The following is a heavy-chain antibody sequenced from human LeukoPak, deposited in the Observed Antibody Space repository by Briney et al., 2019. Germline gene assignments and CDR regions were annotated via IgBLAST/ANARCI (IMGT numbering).Heavy chain of an antibody. J-gene: IGHJ4*02. Sequence: SETPSLTCAVYGESFSAYFWNWIRQAPGKPLEYIGEINHGGSCHYIPSLKTRVTLSVDTSKNQFSLKLTSVTAVDSAVYFCARGSSFDGYCSAGACDAGYYDSWGQGTPVTVSS. CDR2: INHGGSC. CDR3: ARGSSFDGYCSAGACDAGYYDS. CDR1: GESFSAYF. V-gene: IGHV4-34*01. D-gene: IGHD2-15*01.